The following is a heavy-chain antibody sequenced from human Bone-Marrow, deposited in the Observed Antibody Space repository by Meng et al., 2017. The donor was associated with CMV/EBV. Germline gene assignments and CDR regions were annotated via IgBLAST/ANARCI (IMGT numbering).Heavy chain of an antibody. D-gene: IGHD2-2*02. Sequence: GGSLRLSCAASGFTFSSYWMSWVRQAPGKGLEWVSAISGSGGSTYYADSVKGRFTISRDNSKNTLYLQMNSLRAEDTAVYYCAKLNGIVVVPAAIGAFDIWGQGTMVTVSS. V-gene: IGHV3-23*01. CDR1: GFTFSSYW. CDR2: ISGSGGST. J-gene: IGHJ3*02. CDR3: AKLNGIVVVPAAIGAFDI.